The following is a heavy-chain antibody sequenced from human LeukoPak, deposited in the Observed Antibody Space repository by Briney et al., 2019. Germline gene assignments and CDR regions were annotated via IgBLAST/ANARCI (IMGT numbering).Heavy chain of an antibody. Sequence: KPSETLSLTCAVYGGSFSGYYWSWIRQPPGKGLEWIGEINHSGSTNYNPSLKSRVTIPVDTSKNQFSLKLSSVTAADTAVYYCARMSLAVAGTSPVDAFDIWGQGTMVTVSS. CDR1: GGSFSGYY. CDR3: ARMSLAVAGTSPVDAFDI. CDR2: INHSGST. J-gene: IGHJ3*02. V-gene: IGHV4-34*01. D-gene: IGHD6-19*01.